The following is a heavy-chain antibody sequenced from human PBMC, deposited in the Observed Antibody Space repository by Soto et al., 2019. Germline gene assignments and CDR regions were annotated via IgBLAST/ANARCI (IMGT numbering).Heavy chain of an antibody. Sequence: QVQLVQCGTEVAKPGASVKVSCKTSGYPCVNYYINWVRQAPGQGLEWMGWVSAFNGKGDYAQKFQGRVTMTTDTSTSTAYMELRSLRSDDTATYYCARQIATRTNWFDPWGQGTLVTVST. D-gene: IGHD3-22*01. J-gene: IGHJ5*01. CDR2: VSAFNGKG. CDR1: GYPCVNYY. CDR3: ARQIATRTNWFDP. V-gene: IGHV1-18*04.